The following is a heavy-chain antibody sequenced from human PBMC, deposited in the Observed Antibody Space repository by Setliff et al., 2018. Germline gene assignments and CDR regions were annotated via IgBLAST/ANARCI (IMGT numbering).Heavy chain of an antibody. V-gene: IGHV3-11*04. CDR3: ARLLSGSGFDI. D-gene: IGHD2-15*01. CDR1: GFTFSDHY. Sequence: GGSLRLSCAASGFTFSDHYMNWIRQAPGKGLEWISYISRGGNTIYYADSVKGRFTISRDNAKNSLYLQMNDLRAEDTAVYYCARLLSGSGFDIWGQGTMVT. CDR2: ISRGGNTI. J-gene: IGHJ3*02.